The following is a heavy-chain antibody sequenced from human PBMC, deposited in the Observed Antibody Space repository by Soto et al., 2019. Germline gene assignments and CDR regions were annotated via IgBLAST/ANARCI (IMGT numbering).Heavy chain of an antibody. J-gene: IGHJ6*03. D-gene: IGHD3-3*01. Sequence: ASVKVSCKASGYTFTSYDINWVRQATGQGLEWMGWMNPNSGNTGYAQKFQGRVNMTRNNAISTAYMELSSLRSEEPAVYYCAGGTSQLFRITIFGVVICYYYYYYMDVWGKGTTVTVSS. CDR2: MNPNSGNT. V-gene: IGHV1-8*01. CDR3: AGGTSQLFRITIFGVVICYYYYYYMDV. CDR1: GYTFTSYD.